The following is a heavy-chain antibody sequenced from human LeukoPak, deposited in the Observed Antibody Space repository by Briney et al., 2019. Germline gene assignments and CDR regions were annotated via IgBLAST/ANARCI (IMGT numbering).Heavy chain of an antibody. CDR1: GFTFSKHG. Sequence: GGSLRLSCAASGFTFSKHGMNWVRQAPGKGLEWVSGISPSGDITYYADSVKGRFTISRDNSKNTLYLQMNSLRAEDTAVYYCAKDSYGYHYWGQGTLVTVSS. V-gene: IGHV3-23*01. CDR2: ISPSGDIT. J-gene: IGHJ4*02. CDR3: AKDSYGYHY. D-gene: IGHD5-18*01.